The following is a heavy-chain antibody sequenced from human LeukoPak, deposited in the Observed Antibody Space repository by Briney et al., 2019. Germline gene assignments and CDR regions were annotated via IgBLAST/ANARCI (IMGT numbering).Heavy chain of an antibody. CDR3: ARDEGASGWPYYYYYYMDV. V-gene: IGHV3-21*01. CDR2: ISSSSSYI. CDR1: GFTFSNHG. D-gene: IGHD6-19*01. J-gene: IGHJ6*03. Sequence: GGSLRLSCAGYGFTFSNHGMNWVRQAAGKGLEWVSSISSSSSYIYYADSVKGRFTISRDNAKNSLYLQMNSLRAEDTAVYYCARDEGASGWPYYYYYYMDVWGKGTTVTISS.